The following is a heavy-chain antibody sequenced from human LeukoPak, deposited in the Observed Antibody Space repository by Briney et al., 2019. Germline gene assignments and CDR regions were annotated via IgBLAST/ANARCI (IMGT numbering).Heavy chain of an antibody. CDR3: ARGPGGGRYYYYYMDV. CDR2: ISYDGSNK. V-gene: IGHV3-30*04. CDR1: GFTFSSYA. D-gene: IGHD2-15*01. Sequence: GRSLRLSCAASGFTFSSYAMHWVRQAPGKGLEWVAVISYDGSNKYYADSVKGRFTISRDNSKNTLYLQMNSLRAEDTAVYYCARGPGGGRYYYYYMDVWGKGTTVTVSS. J-gene: IGHJ6*03.